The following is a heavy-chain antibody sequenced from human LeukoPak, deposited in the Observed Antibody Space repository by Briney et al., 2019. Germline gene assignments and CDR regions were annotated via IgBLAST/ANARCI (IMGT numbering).Heavy chain of an antibody. CDR1: GGTLSSYA. V-gene: IGHV1-69*06. J-gene: IGHJ5*02. CDR2: IIPIFGTA. Sequence: ASVKVSCKASGGTLSSYAISWVRQAPGRGLEWMGGIIPIFGTANYAQKFQGRVTITADKSTSTAYMELSSLRSEDTAVYYCARDQSGWFDPWGQGTLVTVSS. CDR3: ARDQSGWFDP.